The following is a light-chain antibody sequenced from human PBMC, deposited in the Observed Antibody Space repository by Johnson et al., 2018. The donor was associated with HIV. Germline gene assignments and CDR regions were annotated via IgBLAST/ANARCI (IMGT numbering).Light chain of an antibody. V-gene: IGLV1-51*02. CDR1: SSNIGNNY. J-gene: IGLJ1*01. CDR3: GTWGKSLNTGAV. Sequence: SVLTQPPSVSAAPGQKVTISCSGSSSNIGNNYVSWYQLLPGTAPKLLIYENNKRPSGIPDRFSGSKSGTSATLGIAGLQTGDEADYYCGTWGKSLNTGAVFGTGTKVTVL. CDR2: ENN.